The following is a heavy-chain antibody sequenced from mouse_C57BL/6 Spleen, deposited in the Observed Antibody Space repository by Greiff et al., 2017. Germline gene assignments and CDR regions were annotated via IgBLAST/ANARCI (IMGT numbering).Heavy chain of an antibody. V-gene: IGHV1-39*01. Sequence: EVQLVESGPELVKPGASVKISCKASGYSFTDSNMNWVKQSNGKSLEWIGVINPNYGTTSYNQKFKGKATLTVDQSSSTAYMQLNSLTSEDSAVYYCARCNHPDYDYDEAWFAYWGQGTLVTVSA. CDR2: INPNYGTT. D-gene: IGHD2-4*01. J-gene: IGHJ3*01. CDR1: GYSFTDSN. CDR3: ARCNHPDYDYDEAWFAY.